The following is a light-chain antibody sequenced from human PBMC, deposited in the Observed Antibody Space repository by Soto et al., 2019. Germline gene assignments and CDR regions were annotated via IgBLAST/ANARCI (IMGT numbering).Light chain of an antibody. V-gene: IGKV1-39*01. CDR1: QSIRNY. CDR2: AAS. Sequence: DIQMTQSPSSLSASIGDRVTITCRASQSIRNYLNWYQQKVEKVPKLLIFAASSLQSGVPSRFKGSGSGTDFTLTIDNLQPEDFATYYCQQSYSTTRTFGQGTKVDIK. J-gene: IGKJ1*01. CDR3: QQSYSTTRT.